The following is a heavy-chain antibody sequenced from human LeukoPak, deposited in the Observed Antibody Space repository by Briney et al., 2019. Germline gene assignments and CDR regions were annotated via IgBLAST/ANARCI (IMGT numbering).Heavy chain of an antibody. CDR2: ISYDGSNK. CDR3: ARGGRYYYYGMDV. J-gene: IGHJ6*02. Sequence: GGSLRLSCAASGFTFSSYAMHWVRQAPGKGLEWVAVISYDGSNKYYADSVKGRFTISRDNSKNTLYLQMNSLRAEDTAVYYCARGGRYYYYGMDVWGQGTTVTVSS. V-gene: IGHV3-30-3*01. CDR1: GFTFSSYA.